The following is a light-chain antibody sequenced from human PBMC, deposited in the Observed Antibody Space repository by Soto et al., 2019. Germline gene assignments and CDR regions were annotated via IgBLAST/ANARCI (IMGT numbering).Light chain of an antibody. CDR3: QQYGSSLFS. CDR2: GTS. V-gene: IGKV3-20*01. Sequence: EIVLTQSPASLSLSPGERATLSCRASQSVSSYLAWYQQKPGQAPRLLIYGTSSRDTGIPDRFSGSGSGTDFTLTISRLEPEDVAVYYCQQYGSSLFSFGPGTKVDIK. J-gene: IGKJ3*01. CDR1: QSVSSY.